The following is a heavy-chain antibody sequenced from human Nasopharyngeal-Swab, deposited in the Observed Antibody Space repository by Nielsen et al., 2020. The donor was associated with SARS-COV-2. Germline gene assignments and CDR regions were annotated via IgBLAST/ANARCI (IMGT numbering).Heavy chain of an antibody. J-gene: IGHJ4*02. D-gene: IGHD6-13*01. CDR2: INHSGST. Sequence: SETLSPTCAVYGGSFSGYYWSWIRQPPGKGLEWIGEINHSGSTNYNPSLKSRVTISVDTSKNQFSLKLSSVTAADTAVYYCAKSSSSWYAYYFDYWGQGTLVTVSS. CDR1: GGSFSGYY. V-gene: IGHV4-34*01. CDR3: AKSSSSWYAYYFDY.